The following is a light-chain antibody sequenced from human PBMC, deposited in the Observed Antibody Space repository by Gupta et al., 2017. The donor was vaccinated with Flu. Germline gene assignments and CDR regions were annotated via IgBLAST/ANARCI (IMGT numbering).Light chain of an antibody. V-gene: IGKV1-39*01. J-gene: IGKJ2*01. CDR3: QQSDTAPPT. Sequence: PSSLSASVGDRVTITCRASQIISNYVNWYQHKPGKAPKLLIYAASNLHSGVPSTFNGSGSGTDFTLTISRLQPEDFATYYCQQSDTAPPTFGQGTKLEIK. CDR1: QIISNY. CDR2: AAS.